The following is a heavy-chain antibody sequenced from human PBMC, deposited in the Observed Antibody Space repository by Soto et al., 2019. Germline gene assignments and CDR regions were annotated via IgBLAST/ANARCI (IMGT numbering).Heavy chain of an antibody. V-gene: IGHV1-46*03. CDR3: ARGEGLTVFRGGWFDT. CDR2: VNPNGGST. D-gene: IGHD3-10*01. J-gene: IGHJ5*02. Sequence: QVQLVQSGPEVEKPGASVKVSCQASGYKFINYYMHWVRQAPGQGLEGVGMVNPNGGSTSYPQKFQGRVTMTRDTSTNTVFMELSGLTFEDTAVYFCARGEGLTVFRGGWFDTWGQGSLVIVSS. CDR1: GYKFINYY.